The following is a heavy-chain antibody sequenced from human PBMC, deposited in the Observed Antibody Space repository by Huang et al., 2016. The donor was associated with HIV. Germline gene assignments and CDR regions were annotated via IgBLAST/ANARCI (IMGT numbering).Heavy chain of an antibody. CDR2: IYYSGNT. V-gene: IGHV4-39*01. CDR1: GGAISSSSYY. D-gene: IGHD6-19*01. Sequence: LQLQESGPGLVKSSETLSLICTVSGGAISSSSYYWGWIRQPPGKGPEWIGSIYYSGNTYYTPPRKSRVTISVDTSKNQFSLKVNSVTAADTAVYYCARHGRVAGHYYNNMDVWGRGTTVTVSS. CDR3: ARHGRVAGHYYNNMDV. J-gene: IGHJ6*02.